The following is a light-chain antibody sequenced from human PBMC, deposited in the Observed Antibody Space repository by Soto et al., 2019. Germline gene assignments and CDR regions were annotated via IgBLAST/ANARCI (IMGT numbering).Light chain of an antibody. CDR1: QSVSSD. CDR2: GAS. V-gene: IGKV3-15*01. CDR3: QQYNEWPLT. J-gene: IGKJ4*01. Sequence: EIVMTQSPATLSVSPGERATLSRRASQSVSSDLAWYQQKPGQAPRLLIYGASTRATGIPATFSGSGSGTEFTLTITSLQSEDFAVYYCQQYNEWPLTLGGGTKVDLK.